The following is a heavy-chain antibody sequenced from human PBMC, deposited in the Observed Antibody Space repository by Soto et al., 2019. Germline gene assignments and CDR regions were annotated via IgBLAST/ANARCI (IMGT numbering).Heavy chain of an antibody. V-gene: IGHV6-1*01. D-gene: IGHD1-20*01. CDR1: GDSVSSDSVA. CDR3: ARDQPYNTWSKWFDP. J-gene: IGHJ5*02. Sequence: PSQTLSLTWAISGDSVSSDSVAWNWIRQSPSRGLEWLGRTYYRSKWYNDYAVSVKSRLTIHSDTSKNQCSLHLNSVTPEHTAPYYCARDQPYNTWSKWFDPWGPGTLVTVSS. CDR2: TYYRSKWYN.